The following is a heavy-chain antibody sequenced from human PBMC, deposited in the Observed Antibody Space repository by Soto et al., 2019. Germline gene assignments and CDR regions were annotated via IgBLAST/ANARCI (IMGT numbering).Heavy chain of an antibody. J-gene: IGHJ4*02. Sequence: QVRLQESGPGLVKPSQTLSLTCSVSGVSISSADFYWSWIRQPPGKALEWLGDMSYSGSTYYNPSLQSRITMSLDTSKNHFSLKLSSVTATDTAVYYCARQRTTVVTQAYFDHWGQGALVTVSS. CDR1: GVSISSADFY. CDR2: MSYSGST. CDR3: ARQRTTVVTQAYFDH. V-gene: IGHV4-30-4*01. D-gene: IGHD2-21*02.